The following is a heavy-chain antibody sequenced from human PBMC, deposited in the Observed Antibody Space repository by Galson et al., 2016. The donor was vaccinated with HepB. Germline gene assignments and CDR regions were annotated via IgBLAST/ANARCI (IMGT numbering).Heavy chain of an antibody. CDR1: GFTFSNYG. J-gene: IGHJ5*02. V-gene: IGHV3-33*07. CDR3: ARGNYDSPGYFFDNWFDP. CDR2: IWYDGSRT. Sequence: SLRLSCAASGFTFSNYGMYWVRQAPGKGLEWVANIWYDGSRTYYADSVKGRFTISRDNSKSTVFLRMNSLRGEDTAVYYCARGNYDSPGYFFDNWFDPWGQGTLVTVSS. D-gene: IGHD3-22*01.